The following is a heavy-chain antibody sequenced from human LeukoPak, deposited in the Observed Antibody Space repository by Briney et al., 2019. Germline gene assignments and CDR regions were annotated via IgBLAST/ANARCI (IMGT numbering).Heavy chain of an antibody. CDR3: AKAGIGVVGYFDY. J-gene: IGHJ4*02. V-gene: IGHV3-23*01. CDR1: GFTFNSYA. Sequence: GGSLRLSCAASGFTFNSYAMSWVRQAPGKGLEWVSAIRGSGGGTYYADSVKGRFTISRDNSKNTLYLQMDSLRDEDTALYYCAKAGIGVVGYFDYWGQGTLVTVSS. CDR2: IRGSGGGT. D-gene: IGHD6-19*01.